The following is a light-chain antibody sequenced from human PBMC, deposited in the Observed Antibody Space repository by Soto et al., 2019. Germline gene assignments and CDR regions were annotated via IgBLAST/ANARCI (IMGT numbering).Light chain of an antibody. CDR2: EGS. Sequence: QSVLTQPASVSGSPGQSITISCTGTSSDVGSYNLVSWYQQHPGKAPKLMIYEGSKRPSGVSNRFSGSKSGNTASLTISGLQAEDEADYYCSSYASSTTPYVFGIGTKLTVL. CDR1: SSDVGSYNL. V-gene: IGLV2-14*02. CDR3: SSYASSTTPYV. J-gene: IGLJ1*01.